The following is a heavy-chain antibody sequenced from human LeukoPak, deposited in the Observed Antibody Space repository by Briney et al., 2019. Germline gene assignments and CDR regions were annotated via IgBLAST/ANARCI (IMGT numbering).Heavy chain of an antibody. CDR2: ISAYNGNT. J-gene: IGHJ4*02. D-gene: IGHD6-13*01. CDR1: GYTFTSYG. V-gene: IGHV1-18*03. Sequence: ASVKVSCKASGYTFTSYGISWVRQAPGQGLEWMGWISAYNGNTNYAQKLQGRVTMTTDTSTSTAYMELRSLRSDDMAVYYCARDYRIAAAGTLGLGYWGQGTLVTVSS. CDR3: ARDYRIAAAGTLGLGY.